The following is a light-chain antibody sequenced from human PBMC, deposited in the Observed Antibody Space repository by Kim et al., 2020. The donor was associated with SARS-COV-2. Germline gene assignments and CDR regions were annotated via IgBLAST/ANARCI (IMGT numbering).Light chain of an antibody. CDR2: GAS. V-gene: IGKV3-20*01. CDR1: QSVSSSY. CDR3: QQYGSSPVT. Sequence: EIVLTQSPGTLSLSPGERATLSCRASQSVSSSYLAWYQQKPGHAPRLLIYGASSRATGIPDRFSGSGSGTDFTLTISRLEPEDFAVYYCQQYGSSPVTFGQGTKVDIK. J-gene: IGKJ1*01.